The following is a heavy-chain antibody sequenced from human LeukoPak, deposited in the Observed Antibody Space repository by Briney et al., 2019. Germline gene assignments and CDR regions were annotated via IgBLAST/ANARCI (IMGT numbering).Heavy chain of an antibody. V-gene: IGHV1-8*01. J-gene: IGHJ3*02. D-gene: IGHD1-1*01. CDR3: ARGPGSTGAFDI. CDR1: GYTFTSYD. CDR2: MNPNSGNT. Sequence: ASVTVSCKASGYTFTSYDINWVRQATGQGLEWMGWMNPNSGNTGYAQKFQGRVTMTRNTSISTAYMELSSLRSEDTAVYYCARGPGSTGAFDIWGQGTMVTVSS.